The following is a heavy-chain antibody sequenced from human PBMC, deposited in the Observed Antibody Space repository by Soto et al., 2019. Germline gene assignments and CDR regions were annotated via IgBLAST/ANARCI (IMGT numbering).Heavy chain of an antibody. CDR3: ARRATTVTYDAFDI. V-gene: IGHV4-39*01. J-gene: IGHJ3*02. D-gene: IGHD4-17*01. Sequence: QLQLQESGPGLVKPSETLSLTCTVSGGSISSSSYYWGWIRQPPGKGLEWIGSIYYSGTAHYTPSLKRRLTLSVDTSKNQFSLNLSAVTAADTAVYYCARRATTVTYDAFDIWGQGTMVTVSS. CDR2: IYYSGTA. CDR1: GGSISSSSYY.